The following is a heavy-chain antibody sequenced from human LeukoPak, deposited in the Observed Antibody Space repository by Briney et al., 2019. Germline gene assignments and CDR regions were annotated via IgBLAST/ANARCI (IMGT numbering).Heavy chain of an antibody. CDR1: GFTFSSYG. CDR3: AKRAGYTTGWFFDF. CDR2: IWYDGSNK. J-gene: IGHJ4*02. D-gene: IGHD6-19*01. V-gene: IGHV3-33*06. Sequence: GGSLRLSCAASGFTFSSYGMHWVRQAPGKGLEWVAVIWYDGSNKYYADSVKGRFTISRDNSKNTLYLQMNSLRAEDTAVFYCAKRAGYTTGWFFDFWGQGTLVTVSS.